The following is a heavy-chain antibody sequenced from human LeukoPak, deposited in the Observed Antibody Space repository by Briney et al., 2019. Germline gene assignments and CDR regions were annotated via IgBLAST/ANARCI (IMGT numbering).Heavy chain of an antibody. J-gene: IGHJ4*02. D-gene: IGHD4-17*01. Sequence: SETLSLTRTVSGGSISSSSYYWGWIRQPPGKGLEWLGSIYYSGSTYYNPSLKSRVPISVDTPKNHFSLQLGSVTAAAPAVYSCARRATVSHTIDYWGQGTLVTVSS. CDR1: GGSISSSSYY. V-gene: IGHV4-39*02. CDR3: ARRATVSHTIDY. CDR2: IYYSGST.